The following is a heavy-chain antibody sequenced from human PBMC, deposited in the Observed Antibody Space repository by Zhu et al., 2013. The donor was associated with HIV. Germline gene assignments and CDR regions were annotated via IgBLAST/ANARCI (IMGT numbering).Heavy chain of an antibody. CDR1: AYSFTGYY. CDR2: INGNNGNT. V-gene: IGHV1-2*02. J-gene: IGHJ5*01. Sequence: QVQLVQSGAEVKKPGASVTVSCKASAYSFTGYYIHWVRQAPGQGLEWMGWINGNNGNTKYGQKFQGRVTLAIDSSTGTAYMDLRSLRSDDTAIYYCARDRSSNFVPEPTDSWGQGTLVTVSS. D-gene: IGHD4-4*01. CDR3: ARDRSSNFVPEPTDS.